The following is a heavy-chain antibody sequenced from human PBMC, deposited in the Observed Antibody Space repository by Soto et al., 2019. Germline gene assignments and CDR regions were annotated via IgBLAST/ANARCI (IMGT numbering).Heavy chain of an antibody. J-gene: IGHJ6*01. CDR3: GRIQTVAEYEGDYSFGYGMDV. CDR1: GFSRSHSRMG. D-gene: IGHD4-17*01. CDR2: IFWNDET. Sequence: QVTLKEAGPVLVKPTETLTLTCNVSGFSRSHSRMGVSWIRQPPGKALEWLAHIFWNDETSYSTSLQSRLTSSRGTSSTQVVLTMTYMDPVDKATYFCGRIQTVAEYEGDYSFGYGMDVW. V-gene: IGHV2-26*01.